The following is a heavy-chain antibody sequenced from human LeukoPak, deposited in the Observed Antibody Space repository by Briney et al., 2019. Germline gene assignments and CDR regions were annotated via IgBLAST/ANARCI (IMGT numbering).Heavy chain of an antibody. CDR1: GFTFSSFW. CDR2: IKQDGSEK. J-gene: IGHJ4*02. D-gene: IGHD5-12*01. CDR3: ARGPQRGYSGYSSDY. V-gene: IGHV3-7*01. Sequence: GGSLRLSCAASGFTFSSFWMSWVRQAPGKGREWVANIKQDGSEKYYVDSVKGRFTISRDNAKNSLYLQMNSLRAEDTAVYYCARGPQRGYSGYSSDYWGQGTLVTVS.